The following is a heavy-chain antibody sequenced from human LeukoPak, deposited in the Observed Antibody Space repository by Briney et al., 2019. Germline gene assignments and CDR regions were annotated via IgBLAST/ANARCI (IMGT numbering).Heavy chain of an antibody. CDR1: GFTFDDYA. Sequence: PPGGSLRLSCAASGFTFDDYAMHWVRQAPGKGLEWVSGISWNSGSIGYADSVKGRFTISRDNAKNSLYLQMNSLRAEDTALYYCAKDIGFGEPPNGGIDYWGQGTLVTVSS. CDR2: ISWNSGSI. V-gene: IGHV3-9*01. J-gene: IGHJ4*02. D-gene: IGHD3-10*01. CDR3: AKDIGFGEPPNGGIDY.